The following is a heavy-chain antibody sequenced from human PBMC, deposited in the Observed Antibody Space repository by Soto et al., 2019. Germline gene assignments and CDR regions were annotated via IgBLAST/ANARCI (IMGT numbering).Heavy chain of an antibody. CDR2: ISPYNGNT. J-gene: IGHJ5*02. V-gene: IGHV1-18*04. CDR1: GYTFVDYG. D-gene: IGHD3-10*01. CDR3: ARVPTPTHGDSNKNNFLDP. Sequence: QVQLVQSGVEVKKPGASVKVSCKASGYTFVDYGFSWVRQAPGQGLEWMGWISPYNGNTHYVETFQGRGTMTTDTSTSTAFMELRTLTSDDTAVYYCARVPTPTHGDSNKNNFLDPWGQGTLVTVS.